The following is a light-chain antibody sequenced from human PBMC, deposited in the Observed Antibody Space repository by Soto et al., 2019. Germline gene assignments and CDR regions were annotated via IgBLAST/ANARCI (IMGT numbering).Light chain of an antibody. CDR3: QQRSDWPPIT. CDR1: QSVSRY. J-gene: IGKJ5*01. CDR2: DAS. V-gene: IGKV3-11*01. Sequence: DIVLTQSPAPLSLSPGERATPSCKSSQSVSRYLAWYQQKPGQAPRLLIYDASNRATGIPARFSGSGSGTDFTLTISSLEPEDFAVYYCQQRSDWPPITFGQGTRLEIK.